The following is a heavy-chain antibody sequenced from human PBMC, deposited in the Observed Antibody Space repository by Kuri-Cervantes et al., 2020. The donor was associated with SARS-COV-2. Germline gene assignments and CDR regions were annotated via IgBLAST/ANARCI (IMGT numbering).Heavy chain of an antibody. Sequence: GGSLRLSCAASGFTFSDYYMSWIRQAPGKGLEWVSYISSSGSTIYYADSVKGRFTISRDNAKNSLYLQMNSLRAEDTAVYYCARDAGEHLVQFFMDVWGKGTTVTVSS. J-gene: IGHJ6*03. V-gene: IGHV3-11*04. CDR2: ISSSGSTI. CDR1: GFTFSDYY. CDR3: ARDAGEHLVQFFMDV. D-gene: IGHD6-6*01.